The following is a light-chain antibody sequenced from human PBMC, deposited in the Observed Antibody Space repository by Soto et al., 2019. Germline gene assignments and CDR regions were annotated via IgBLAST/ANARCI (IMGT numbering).Light chain of an antibody. CDR3: QQYNNWPPWT. V-gene: IGKV3-15*01. J-gene: IGKJ1*01. CDR2: GAS. CDR1: QSVSSY. Sequence: EIVFTQSPATLSLSPGERATLSCRASQSVSSYLAWYQQKVGQAPRLLIYGASTRATGIPARFSGSGSGTEFTLTISSLQSEDFAVYYCQQYNNWPPWTFGQGTKVDIK.